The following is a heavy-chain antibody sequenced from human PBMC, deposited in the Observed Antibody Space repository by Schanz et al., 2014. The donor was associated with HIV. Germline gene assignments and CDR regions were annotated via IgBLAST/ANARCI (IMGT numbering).Heavy chain of an antibody. Sequence: LVESGGGLVQPGRSLRISCAASGFTFDDYAMHWVRQAPGKGLEWVSGISWSETKIGYADSVKGRFTISRDNAKKFLYLQMNSLRIEDTAVYYCVKAALTGTPADYFYGLDFWGQGTLVTVSS. V-gene: IGHV3-9*01. CDR1: GFTFDDYA. J-gene: IGHJ4*02. CDR2: ISWSETKI. D-gene: IGHD1-20*01. CDR3: VKAALTGTPADYFYGLDF.